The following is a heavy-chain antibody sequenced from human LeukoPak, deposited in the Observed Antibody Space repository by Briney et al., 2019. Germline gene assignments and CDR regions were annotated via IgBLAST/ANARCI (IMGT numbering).Heavy chain of an antibody. J-gene: IGHJ4*02. V-gene: IGHV3-7*01. Sequence: PGGSLRLSCAASGFTFSSYWMSWVRQAPGKGLEWVANIKQDGSEKYYVDSVKGRFTISRDNAKNSLYLQMNSLRAEDTAVYYCTKGGTGWNYFDCWGQGTLVTVSS. D-gene: IGHD6-19*01. CDR3: TKGGTGWNYFDC. CDR2: IKQDGSEK. CDR1: GFTFSSYW.